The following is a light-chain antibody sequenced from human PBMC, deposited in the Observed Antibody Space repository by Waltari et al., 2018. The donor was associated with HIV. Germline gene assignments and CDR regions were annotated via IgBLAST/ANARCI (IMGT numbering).Light chain of an antibody. J-gene: IGLJ2*01. CDR2: NNN. CDR3: AAWDDSVRGRVV. CDR1: HSNIGSST. Sequence: QSVLTQPPSASGTPGQRVTISCSGSHSNIGSSTVTWYQQFSGTAPKLLIYNNNQRPAGVPDRFSGSKSGTSASLAISGLQSEDEADYYCAAWDDSVRGRVVFGGGTKLTVL. V-gene: IGLV1-44*01.